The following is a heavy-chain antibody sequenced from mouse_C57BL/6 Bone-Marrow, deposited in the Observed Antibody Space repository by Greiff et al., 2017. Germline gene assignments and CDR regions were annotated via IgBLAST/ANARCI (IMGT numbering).Heavy chain of an antibody. J-gene: IGHJ4*01. CDR3: ARGVPYYAMDY. CDR2: IYPGGGYT. V-gene: IGHV1-63*01. Sequence: QVQLQQSGAELVRPGTSVKMSCKASGFTFTNYWIGWAKQRPGHGLEWIGDIYPGGGYTNYNEKFKGKATLTADKSSSTAYMQFSSLTSEDSAIYDCARGVPYYAMDYWGQGTSVTGSS. CDR1: GFTFTNYW.